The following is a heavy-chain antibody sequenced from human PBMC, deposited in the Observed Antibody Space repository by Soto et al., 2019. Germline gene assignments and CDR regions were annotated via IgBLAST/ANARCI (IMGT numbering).Heavy chain of an antibody. CDR2: ISGSGGST. CDR3: AKDALGGYYSYYYMDV. Sequence: GGSLRLSCAASGFTFSSYAMSWVRQAPGKGLEWVSAISGSGGSTYYADSVKGRFTISRDNSKNTLYLQMNSLRAEDMAVYYCAKDALGGYYSYYYMDVWGKGTTVTVSS. V-gene: IGHV3-23*01. D-gene: IGHD3-16*01. CDR1: GFTFSSYA. J-gene: IGHJ6*03.